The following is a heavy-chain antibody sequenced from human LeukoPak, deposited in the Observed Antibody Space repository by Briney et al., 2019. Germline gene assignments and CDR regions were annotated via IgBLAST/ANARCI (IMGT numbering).Heavy chain of an antibody. J-gene: IGHJ6*03. D-gene: IGHD3-10*01. CDR3: ARVSLDYYGSDPIPYYYYMDV. CDR1: GESFSGYY. V-gene: IGHV4-34*01. CDR2: INHSGST. Sequence: PSETLSLTCAVYGESFSGYYWSWIRQPPGKGLEWIGEINHSGSTYYNPSLKSRVTISVDTSKNQFSLKLSSVTAADTAVYYCARVSLDYYGSDPIPYYYYMDVWGKGTTVTISS.